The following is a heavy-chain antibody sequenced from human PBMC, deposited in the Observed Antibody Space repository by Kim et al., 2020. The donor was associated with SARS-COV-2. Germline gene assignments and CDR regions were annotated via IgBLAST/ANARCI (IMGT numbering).Heavy chain of an antibody. V-gene: IGHV4-59*01. CDR1: GDSISNYY. D-gene: IGHD2-15*01. CDR3: ARGTPARMHYYYSYMDV. CDR2: IYHTGTT. Sequence: SETLSLTCTVSGDSISNYYWSWVRQPPGKGLEWIGYIYHTGTTNYNPSLKSRATISVDTSKDQFSLNLTSVTAAVTAVYFCARGTPARMHYYYSYMDVWGKGTMVAVSS. J-gene: IGHJ6*03.